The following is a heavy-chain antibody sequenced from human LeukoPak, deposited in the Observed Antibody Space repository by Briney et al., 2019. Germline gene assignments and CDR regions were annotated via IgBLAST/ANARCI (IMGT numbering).Heavy chain of an antibody. CDR3: AKTRGAATVTNTPGV. Sequence: GGSLRLSCAASGFTFSSYGMHWVRQAPGKGLEWVAFIRYDGSNKYYADSVKGRFTISRDNSKNTLYLQMNSLRAEDTAVYYCAKTRGAATVTNTPGVWGQGTLVTVSS. D-gene: IGHD4-11*01. J-gene: IGHJ4*02. CDR2: IRYDGSNK. V-gene: IGHV3-30*02. CDR1: GFTFSSYG.